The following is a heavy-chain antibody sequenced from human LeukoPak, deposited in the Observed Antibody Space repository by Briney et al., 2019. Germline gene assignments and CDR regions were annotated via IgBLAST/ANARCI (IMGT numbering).Heavy chain of an antibody. CDR3: ARDLANYYDSSGYSFDY. D-gene: IGHD3-22*01. V-gene: IGHV4-4*07. Sequence: PSETLSLTCTVSGGSISTYYWSWIRQPAGKGLEWIGRIYTSGSTNYNPSLKSRVTMSVDTSKNQFSLKLSSVTAADTAVYYCARDLANYYDSSGYSFDYWGQGTLVTVSS. CDR2: IYTSGST. J-gene: IGHJ4*02. CDR1: GGSISTYY.